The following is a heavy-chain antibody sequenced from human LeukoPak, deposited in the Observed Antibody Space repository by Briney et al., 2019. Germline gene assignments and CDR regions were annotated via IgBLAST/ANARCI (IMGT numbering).Heavy chain of an antibody. CDR3: TTVAFH. D-gene: IGHD5-12*01. V-gene: IGHV3-15*01. CDR2: IRSETDGGTA. CDR1: GFTFSNAW. Sequence: GGSLRLSCAASGFTFSNAWMNWVRQAPGKGLEWVGHIRSETDGGTADYATPVKGRCTISRDDSKNTLFLQMNSLKTEDTAVYYCTTVAFHWGQGTLVTVSS. J-gene: IGHJ1*01.